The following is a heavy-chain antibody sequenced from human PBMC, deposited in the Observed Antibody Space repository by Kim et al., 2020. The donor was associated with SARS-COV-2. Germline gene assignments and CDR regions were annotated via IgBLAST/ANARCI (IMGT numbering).Heavy chain of an antibody. J-gene: IGHJ1*01. CDR3: AKGDLGH. V-gene: IGHV3-30*18. CDR2: ISYDGSNK. CDR1: GFTFNSYG. Sequence: GGSLRLSCAASGFTFNSYGMNWVRQAPGKGLEWVAFISYDGSNKYYADSVKGRFTISRDNSKNTVYLQMNSLRAEDTAVYYCAKGDLGHWGQGTLVTVSS.